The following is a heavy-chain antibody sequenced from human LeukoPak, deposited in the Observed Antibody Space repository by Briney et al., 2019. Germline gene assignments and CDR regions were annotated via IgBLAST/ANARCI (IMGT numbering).Heavy chain of an antibody. Sequence: ASVKVSCKASGYTFTSYGISWVRQAPGQGLEWMGRIIPILGIANYAQKFQGRVTITADKSTSTAYMELSSLRSEDTAVYYCASPKRLNYYDSSGYYFDYWGQGTLVTVSS. D-gene: IGHD3-22*01. V-gene: IGHV1-69*04. CDR3: ASPKRLNYYDSSGYYFDY. CDR2: IIPILGIA. CDR1: GYTFTSYG. J-gene: IGHJ4*02.